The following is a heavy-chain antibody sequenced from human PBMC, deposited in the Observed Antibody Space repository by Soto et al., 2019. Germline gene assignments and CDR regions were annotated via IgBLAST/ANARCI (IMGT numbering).Heavy chain of an antibody. CDR3: AREAENYSYYGMDV. V-gene: IGHV1-2*02. CDR1: GYTFTGHY. CDR2: INPNSGGA. Sequence: ASVKVSCKAAGYTFTGHYIHWVRQAPGRGLEWMGRINPNSGGANCAQKFQGRVTLTRDTSISTASMEVSRLRSDDTAVYFCAREAENYSYYGMDVWGQGTTVTVSS. J-gene: IGHJ6*02.